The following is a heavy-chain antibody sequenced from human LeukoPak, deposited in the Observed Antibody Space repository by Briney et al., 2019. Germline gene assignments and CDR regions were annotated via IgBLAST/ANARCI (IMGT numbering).Heavy chain of an antibody. CDR1: GGSFSGNY. D-gene: IGHD1-26*01. CDR3: ARKAHEGSYSAKYFQY. V-gene: IGHV4-34*01. J-gene: IGHJ1*01. Sequence: PSETLSLTCALYGGSFSGNYCSWIRQPPGKGLEWIGEINHSGSTNYNPSLKSLVTISVDTSKNQFSLKLSSVTAADTAAYYCARKAHEGSYSAKYFQYWGKGTLVTVSS. CDR2: INHSGST.